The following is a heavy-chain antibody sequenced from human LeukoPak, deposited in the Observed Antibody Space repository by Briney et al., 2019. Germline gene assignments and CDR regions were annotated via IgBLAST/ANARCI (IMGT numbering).Heavy chain of an antibody. V-gene: IGHV3-15*01. CDR3: TTLGANGP. CDR2: VKIKRDGGTT. D-gene: IGHD1-26*01. J-gene: IGHJ5*02. Sequence: GGSLRLSCAASGFTFTSAWMSWVRQAPGKGREWLGRVKIKRDGGTTDYAAPVKGRFTISRDDSNSTVYLQMDSLNTEDTALYYCTTLGANGPWGQGTLVTVSS. CDR1: GFTFTSAW.